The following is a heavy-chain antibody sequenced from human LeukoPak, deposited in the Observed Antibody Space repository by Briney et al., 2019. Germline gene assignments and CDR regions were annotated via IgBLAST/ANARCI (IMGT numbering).Heavy chain of an antibody. CDR3: ARDYDFWSGYSLYYFDY. J-gene: IGHJ4*02. CDR1: GYTFTSYG. CDR2: ISAYNGNT. V-gene: IGHV1-18*01. Sequence: ASVKVSCKASGYTFTSYGISWVRQAPGQGLEWMGWISAYNGNTNYAQKLQGRVTMTTDTSTSTAYMELRSLRSDDTAVYYCARDYDFWSGYSLYYFDYWGQGTLVTVSS. D-gene: IGHD3-3*01.